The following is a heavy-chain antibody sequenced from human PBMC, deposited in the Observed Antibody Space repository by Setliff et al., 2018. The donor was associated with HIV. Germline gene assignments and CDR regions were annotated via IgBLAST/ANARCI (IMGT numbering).Heavy chain of an antibody. Sequence: PGGSLRLSCTASGFTFDDYGMAWVRQAPGKGLEWVSGINWNGAATGYADSVKGRFTISRDNTKNSLYLQMNRLRAEDTALYYCASLFSKELAGDDYWGQGTLVTVSS. CDR1: GFTFDDYG. D-gene: IGHD6-19*01. CDR3: ASLFSKELAGDDY. CDR2: INWNGAAT. J-gene: IGHJ4*02. V-gene: IGHV3-20*04.